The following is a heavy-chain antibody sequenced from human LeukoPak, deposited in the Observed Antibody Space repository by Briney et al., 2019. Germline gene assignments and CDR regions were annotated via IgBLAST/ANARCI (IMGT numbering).Heavy chain of an antibody. V-gene: IGHV3-74*01. CDR2: IKSDGKT. Sequence: GGSLRLSCAASGFTFSSYWMHWVRQAPGKGLVWVSRIKSDGKTNYADSVKGRFTISRDNTRNSVFLQLNSLRVEDTGFYYCARGSYTGFDLYFDYWGQGTLVTVSS. CDR3: ARGSYTGFDLYFDY. D-gene: IGHD5-12*01. CDR1: GFTFSSYW. J-gene: IGHJ4*02.